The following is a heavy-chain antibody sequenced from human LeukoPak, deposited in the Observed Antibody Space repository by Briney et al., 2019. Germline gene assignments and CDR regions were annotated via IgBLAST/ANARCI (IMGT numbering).Heavy chain of an antibody. CDR1: GYPFIDYY. Sequence: ASVRVSCKASGYPFIDYYLHWVRQAPGQGLEWMGCINPNTGDTNSAQNFQGRVIMTRDTSITTAYMELSRLKSDDTALYYCASKGAGHCYDASCMGSFDLWGQGTTVAVSS. CDR2: INPNTGDT. V-gene: IGHV1-2*02. D-gene: IGHD2-15*01. CDR3: ASKGAGHCYDASCMGSFDL. J-gene: IGHJ3*01.